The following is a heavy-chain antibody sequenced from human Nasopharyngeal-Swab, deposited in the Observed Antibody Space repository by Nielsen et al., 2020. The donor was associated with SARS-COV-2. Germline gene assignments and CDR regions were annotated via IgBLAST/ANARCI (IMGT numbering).Heavy chain of an antibody. V-gene: IGHV3-23*01. CDR2: ISGSGGST. Sequence: GESLKISCAASGFTFSSYAMSWVRQAPGKGLEWVSAISGSGGSTYYADSVKGRFTISRDNSKNTLYLQMNSLRAEDTAVYYCAKDLEYYYGSSGYWFFDYWGQGTLVTVSS. CDR3: AKDLEYYYGSSGYWFFDY. CDR1: GFTFSSYA. D-gene: IGHD3-22*01. J-gene: IGHJ4*02.